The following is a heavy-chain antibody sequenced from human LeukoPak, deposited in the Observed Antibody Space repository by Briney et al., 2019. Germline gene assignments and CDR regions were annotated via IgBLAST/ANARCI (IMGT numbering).Heavy chain of an antibody. CDR2: IYYSGST. Sequence: SQTLSLTCTVSGGSISSGDYYWSWIRQPPGKGLEWIGYIYYSGSTYYNPSLKSRVTISVDTSKNQFSLKLSSVTAADTAVYYCDRVWGSDCSGGSCPTAFDIWGQGTMVTVSS. CDR3: DRVWGSDCSGGSCPTAFDI. CDR1: GGSISSGDYY. V-gene: IGHV4-30-4*01. D-gene: IGHD2-15*01. J-gene: IGHJ3*02.